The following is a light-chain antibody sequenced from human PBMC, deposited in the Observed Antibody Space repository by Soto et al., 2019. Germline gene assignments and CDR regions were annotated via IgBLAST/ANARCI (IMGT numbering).Light chain of an antibody. CDR3: CSYAGNNALV. CDR2: EVS. J-gene: IGLJ3*02. CDR1: SSNVGSYNF. V-gene: IGLV2-23*02. Sequence: QSVLTQPASVYGSRGQSITISCTGTSSNVGSYNFVSWYRQYPGKAPELIIYEVSQRPSTFFNRFSGSKSGNTASLTISGLQSDDEADYYCCSYAGNNALVFGGGTQLTVL.